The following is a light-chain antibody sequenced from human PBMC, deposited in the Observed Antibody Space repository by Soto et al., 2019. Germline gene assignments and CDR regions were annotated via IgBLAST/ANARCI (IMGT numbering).Light chain of an antibody. CDR2: WAS. CDR3: LQHYQSTYT. J-gene: IGKJ2*01. CDR1: QTLLFSSNNRNY. Sequence: DIVVTQSPDSLTVSLGERATINCKSGQTLLFSSNNRNYLGWYRQKPGQPPEMLINWASTRQSGVPDRFSGSGSGTDFTLTISSLQAEDVAVYYCLQHYQSTYTFGQGTKLEIK. V-gene: IGKV4-1*01.